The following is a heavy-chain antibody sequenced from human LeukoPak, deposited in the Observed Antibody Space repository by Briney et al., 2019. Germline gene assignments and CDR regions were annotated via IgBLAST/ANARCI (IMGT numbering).Heavy chain of an antibody. CDR1: GFTFSGYW. CDR3: ARHDYVWGSYRYTGFDY. J-gene: IGHJ4*02. CDR2: ISSSGSTI. Sequence: GGSLRLSCAASGFTFSGYWMNWIRQAPGKGLEWVSYISSSGSTIYYADSVKGRFTISRDNAKNSLYLQMNSLRAEDTAVYYCARHDYVWGSYRYTGFDYWGQGTLVTVSS. D-gene: IGHD3-16*02. V-gene: IGHV3-11*01.